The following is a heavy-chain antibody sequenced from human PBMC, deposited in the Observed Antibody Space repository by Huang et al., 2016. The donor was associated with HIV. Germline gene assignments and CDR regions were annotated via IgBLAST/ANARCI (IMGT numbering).Heavy chain of an antibody. J-gene: IGHJ4*02. CDR2: RRTDGGET. V-gene: IGHV3-7*04. CDR3: GRASAYREYGADF. CDR1: GFTFGHYW. D-gene: IGHD4-17*01. Sequence: MVESGGGLVQPGGSLRLSCSASGFTFGHYWMTWVRQAPGKGLKWLANRRTDGGETYYAAAVMGRFTTSRDNARNSVYLQMDNLRVDDTAVYYCGRASAYREYGADFWGQGTLVTVSS.